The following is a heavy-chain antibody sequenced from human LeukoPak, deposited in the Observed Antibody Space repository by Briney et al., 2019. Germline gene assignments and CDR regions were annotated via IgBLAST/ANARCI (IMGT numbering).Heavy chain of an antibody. V-gene: IGHV4-59*12. CDR3: ARVRDGYNRDY. Sequence: PSETLSLTCTVSGESISGFYWTWIRQPPGKGLEWIGYIYYSGSTNYNPSLKSRVTISVDTSKNQFSLKLSSVTAADTAVYYCARVRDGYNRDYWGQGTLVTVSS. J-gene: IGHJ4*02. CDR1: GESISGFY. D-gene: IGHD5-24*01. CDR2: IYYSGST.